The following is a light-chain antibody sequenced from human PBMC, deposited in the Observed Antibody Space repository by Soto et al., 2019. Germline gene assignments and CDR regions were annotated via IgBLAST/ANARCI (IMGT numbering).Light chain of an antibody. J-gene: IGLJ2*01. CDR3: SSYTGSSTV. CDR1: SSDVGGYNY. CDR2: DVS. Sequence: QSALTQPASVSGSPGQSITISCTGTSSDVGGYNYVSWYQQHPGKAPKLMIYDVSNRPSGVSNRFSGSKSGNTASLTISGRQAEDESDYYCSSYTGSSTVFGGGTKLTVL. V-gene: IGLV2-14*01.